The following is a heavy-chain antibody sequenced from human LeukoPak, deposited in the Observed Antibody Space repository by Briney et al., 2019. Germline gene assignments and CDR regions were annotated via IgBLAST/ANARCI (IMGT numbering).Heavy chain of an antibody. CDR2: ISGSGGST. Sequence: PGGSLRLSCAASGFPFSSYAMSWVRQAPGKGLEGVSAISGSGGSTYYADSVKGRFTISRDNSKNTLYLQMNSLRAEDTAVYYCAKGPLYYYDSSGYYHYWGQGTLVTVSS. CDR3: AKGPLYYYDSSGYYHY. V-gene: IGHV3-23*01. CDR1: GFPFSSYA. J-gene: IGHJ4*02. D-gene: IGHD3-22*01.